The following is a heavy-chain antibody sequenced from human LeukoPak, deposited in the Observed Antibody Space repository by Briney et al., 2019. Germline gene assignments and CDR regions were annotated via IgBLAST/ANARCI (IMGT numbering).Heavy chain of an antibody. Sequence: TGGSLRLSCAASGFTFSTYTMHWVRQAPGKGLEWVAVISYDGSNKYYADSVKGRFTISRDNSKNTLYLQMNSLRAEDTAVYFCARDLATVSDYWGQGTLVTVSS. J-gene: IGHJ4*02. V-gene: IGHV3-30*04. D-gene: IGHD5-12*01. CDR1: GFTFSTYT. CDR3: ARDLATVSDY. CDR2: ISYDGSNK.